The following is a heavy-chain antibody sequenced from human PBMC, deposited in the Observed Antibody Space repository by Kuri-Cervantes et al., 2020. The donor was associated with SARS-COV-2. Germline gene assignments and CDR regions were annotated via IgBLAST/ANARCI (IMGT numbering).Heavy chain of an antibody. CDR1: GYRFSSYG. D-gene: IGHD3-16*02. J-gene: IGHJ5*02. CDR2: IIPILHIA. CDR3: ARCPGHLLIDGWFDP. V-gene: IGHV1-69*10. Sequence: SVKVSCKASGYRFSSYGISWVRQAPGHGLEWVGGIIPILHIAKYGQKCQDSVTITADNSTNTTYMEVRGLRFEDTAVYYCARCPGHLLIDGWFDPWGQGTLVTVAS.